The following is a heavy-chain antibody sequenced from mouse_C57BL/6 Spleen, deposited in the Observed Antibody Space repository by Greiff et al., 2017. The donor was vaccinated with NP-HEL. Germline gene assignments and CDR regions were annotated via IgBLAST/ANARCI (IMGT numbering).Heavy chain of an antibody. CDR3: ARGGAGTLVAY. V-gene: IGHV5-17*01. Sequence: EVMLVESGGGLVKPGGSLKLSCAASGFTFSDYGMHWVRQAPEQGLEWVAYISSGSSTIYYAATVKGRFTISRDNAKNTLFLQMTSLRSEDTAMYYCARGGAGTLVAYWGQGTLVTVSA. D-gene: IGHD4-1*01. J-gene: IGHJ3*01. CDR1: GFTFSDYG. CDR2: ISSGSSTI.